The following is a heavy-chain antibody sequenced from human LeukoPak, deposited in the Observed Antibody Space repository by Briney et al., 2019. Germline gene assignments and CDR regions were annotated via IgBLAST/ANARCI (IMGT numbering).Heavy chain of an antibody. CDR2: ISGSGGST. CDR3: AKDRLLNCRGDCYIFDY. CDR1: GFTFSSYG. J-gene: IGHJ4*02. D-gene: IGHD2-21*02. Sequence: GGTLRLSCAASGFTFSSYGMSWVRQAPGKGLEWVSAISGSGGSTYYADSVKGRFTISRDNSKNTLYLQVNGLRTEDTAVYYCAKDRLLNCRGDCYIFDYWGQGTVVTVSS. V-gene: IGHV3-23*01.